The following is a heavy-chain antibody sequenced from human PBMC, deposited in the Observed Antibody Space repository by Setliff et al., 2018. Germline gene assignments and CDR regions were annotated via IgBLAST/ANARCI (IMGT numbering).Heavy chain of an antibody. CDR2: IKEDGSEK. CDR1: GFTFSRHW. CDR3: AKGGGSNYASHYFDH. V-gene: IGHV3-7*03. Sequence: PGGSLRLSCVASGFTFSRHWMSWVRQAPGKGLEWVANIKEDGSEKHYVDSVKGRFTISRDNAKNSLYLQMNILGAEDTAVYYCAKGGGSNYASHYFDHWGQGTLVTVSS. J-gene: IGHJ4*02. D-gene: IGHD2-2*01.